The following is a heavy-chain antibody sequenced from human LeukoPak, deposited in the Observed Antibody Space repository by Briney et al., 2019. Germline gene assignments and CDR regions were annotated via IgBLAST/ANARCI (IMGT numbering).Heavy chain of an antibody. Sequence: GGSLRLSCAASGFTFSSYWMHWVRQAPGKGLVWVSHINNDESSTSYADSVKGRFTISRDNAENTLFLLLHSLRAEDTAVYYCTRGHPGKLDYWGQGTLVTVSS. V-gene: IGHV3-74*01. D-gene: IGHD3-10*01. CDR2: INNDESST. CDR3: TRGHPGKLDY. J-gene: IGHJ4*02. CDR1: GFTFSSYW.